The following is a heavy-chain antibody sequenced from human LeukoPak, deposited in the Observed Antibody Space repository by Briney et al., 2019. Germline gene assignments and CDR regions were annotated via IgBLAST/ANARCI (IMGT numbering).Heavy chain of an antibody. CDR2: FSGSGCST. V-gene: IGHV3-23*01. Sequence: GGSLRLSCAPSVFTLCIYWMSCVRGSPGKAGEWVSAFSGSGCSTYYADSVKGRFTISRHNSNNTLYLQMNSLRAEDTAVYYCAKSEWRLGRWFDPWGQGTLVTVSS. J-gene: IGHJ5*02. CDR3: AKSEWRLGRWFDP. CDR1: VFTLCIYW. D-gene: IGHD7-27*01.